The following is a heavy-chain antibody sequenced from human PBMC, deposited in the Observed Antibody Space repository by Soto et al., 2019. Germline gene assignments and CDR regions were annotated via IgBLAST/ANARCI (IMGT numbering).Heavy chain of an antibody. J-gene: IGHJ6*03. V-gene: IGHV3-23*01. CDR3: AKDRAVAGSVIYYYYYYMDV. D-gene: IGHD6-19*01. CDR1: GFTFSSYA. Sequence: GSLRLSCAASGFTFSSYAMSWVRQAPGKGLEWVSAISGSGGSTYYADSVKGRFTISRDNSKNTLYLQMNSLRAEDTAVYYCAKDRAVAGSVIYYYYYYMDVWGKGTTVTVSS. CDR2: ISGSGGST.